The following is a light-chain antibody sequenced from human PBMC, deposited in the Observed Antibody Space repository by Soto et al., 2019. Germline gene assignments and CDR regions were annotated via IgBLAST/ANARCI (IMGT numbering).Light chain of an antibody. CDR1: QSVSSY. Sequence: EIVLTQSAATLSLSLGERGTLSCRASQSVSSYLASFQQTPGQAPTLLIYDASNRATGVPARFSGSGSGTDFTLTISSLEPEDFAVYYCQQRSSWPGTFGQGTRLEIK. CDR3: QQRSSWPGT. J-gene: IGKJ5*01. V-gene: IGKV3-11*01. CDR2: DAS.